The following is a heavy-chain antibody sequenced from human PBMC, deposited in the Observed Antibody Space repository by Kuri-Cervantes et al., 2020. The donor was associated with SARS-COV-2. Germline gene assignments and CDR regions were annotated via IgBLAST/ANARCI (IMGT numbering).Heavy chain of an antibody. CDR3: ARIRMTTATTASFDY. J-gene: IGHJ4*02. Sequence: SGPTLVKPTQTLTLTCTFSGFSLSTSGVGVGWIRQPPGKALEWLALIYWNDDKRYSPSLKSRLTITKDTSKSQVVLTMTNMDPVDTATYYCARIRMTTATTASFDYWGQGTLVTISS. CDR2: IYWNDDK. D-gene: IGHD4-11*01. CDR1: GFSLSTSGVG. V-gene: IGHV2-5*01.